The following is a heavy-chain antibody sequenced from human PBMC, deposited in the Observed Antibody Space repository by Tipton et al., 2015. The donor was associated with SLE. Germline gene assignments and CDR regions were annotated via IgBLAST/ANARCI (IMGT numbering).Heavy chain of an antibody. CDR3: ARATRTSTVTTRGTYYFDY. CDR1: GYTFTSYG. D-gene: IGHD4-17*01. CDR2: ISAYNGNT. V-gene: IGHV1-18*01. J-gene: IGHJ4*02. Sequence: QLVQSGVEVKKPGASVKVSCKASGYTFTSYGISWVRQAPGQGLEWMGWISAYNGNTNYAQKLQGRVTMTTDTSTSTAYMELRSLRSDDTAVYYCARATRTSTVTTRGTYYFDYWGQGTLVTVSS.